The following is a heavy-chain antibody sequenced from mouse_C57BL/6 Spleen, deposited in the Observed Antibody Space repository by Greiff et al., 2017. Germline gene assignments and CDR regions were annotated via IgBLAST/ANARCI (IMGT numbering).Heavy chain of an antibody. D-gene: IGHD4-1*01. Sequence: VQLQQPGAELVMPGASVKLSCKASGYTFTSYWMHWVKQRPGQGLEWIGEIDPSDSYTNYNQKFKGKSTLTVDKSSSTAYMQLSSLTSEDSAVYYCARGGWDHFDDWGKGTTLTGSS. CDR1: GYTFTSYW. CDR2: IDPSDSYT. J-gene: IGHJ2*01. V-gene: IGHV1-69*01. CDR3: ARGGWDHFDD.